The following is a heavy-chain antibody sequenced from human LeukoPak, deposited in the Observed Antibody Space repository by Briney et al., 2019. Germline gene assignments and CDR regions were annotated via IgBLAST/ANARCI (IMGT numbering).Heavy chain of an antibody. D-gene: IGHD3-10*01. J-gene: IGHJ6*02. V-gene: IGHV4-39*01. Sequence: SETLSRTFAVSRGAISSSSYCWGWIRQHPGKGLEWIGSIYYSGSTYYNPSLKSRVTISVDTSKNQFSLKLSSVTAADTAVYYCARHELWANYREGYGMDVWGQGTTVTVSS. CDR2: IYYSGST. CDR1: RGAISSSSYC. CDR3: ARHELWANYREGYGMDV.